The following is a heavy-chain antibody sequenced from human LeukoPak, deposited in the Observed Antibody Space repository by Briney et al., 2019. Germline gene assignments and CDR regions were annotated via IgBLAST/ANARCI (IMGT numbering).Heavy chain of an antibody. CDR3: ARDVGGSLDY. CDR2: IKGDESAK. D-gene: IGHD1-26*01. J-gene: IGHJ4*02. Sequence: GGSLRLSCAASGFTFSPYWMAWAPQAPGRAREWVANIKGDESAKHQADSVKGRFTIFRDNAQRSVYLQMSSLRGEDTAVYYCARDVGGSLDYWGQGTLVTVSS. CDR1: GFTFSPYW. V-gene: IGHV3-7*01.